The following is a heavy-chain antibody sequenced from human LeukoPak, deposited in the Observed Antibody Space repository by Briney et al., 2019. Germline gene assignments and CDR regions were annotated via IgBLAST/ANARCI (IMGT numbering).Heavy chain of an antibody. CDR1: GFTFSSYG. CDR2: ISYDGSNK. J-gene: IGHJ5*02. V-gene: IGHV3-30*03. CDR3: ARDVRHDATTVFYGWFDP. Sequence: GRSLRLSCAASGFTFSSYGMHWVRQAPGKGLEWVAVISYDGSNKYYADSVKGRFTISRDNSKNTLYLQMNSLRAEDTAVYYCARDVRHDATTVFYGWFDPWGQGTLVTVSS. D-gene: IGHD4-11*01.